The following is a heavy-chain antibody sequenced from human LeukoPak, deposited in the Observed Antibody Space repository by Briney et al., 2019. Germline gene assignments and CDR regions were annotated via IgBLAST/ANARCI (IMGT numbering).Heavy chain of an antibody. CDR2: IYDSGST. J-gene: IGHJ6*04. D-gene: IGHD6-13*01. CDR3: ARDGIAAAGDNPLNYYYGMDV. CDR1: GGSISSYY. V-gene: IGHV4-59*01. Sequence: SETLSLTCTVSGGSISSYYWSWIRQPPGKGLEWIGYIYDSGSTNYNPSLKSRVTISVDTSKNQFSLNLHSVTAAGTAVYYCARDGIAAAGDNPLNYYYGMDVWGKGTTVTVSS.